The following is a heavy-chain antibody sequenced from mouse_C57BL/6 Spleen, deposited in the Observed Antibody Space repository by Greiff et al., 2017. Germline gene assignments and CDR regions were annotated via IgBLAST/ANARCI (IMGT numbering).Heavy chain of an antibody. J-gene: IGHJ4*01. CDR1: GYTFTGYW. D-gene: IGHD2-5*01. CDR2: ILPGSGST. CDR3: AGSNCSYAMDY. Sequence: VQLQQPGAELMKPGASVKLSCKATGYTFTGYWIEWVKQRPGHGLEWIGEILPGSGSTNYNEKFKGKATFTADTSSNTAYMQLSSLTTEDSAICYSAGSNCSYAMDYWGQGTSVTVSS. V-gene: IGHV1-9*01.